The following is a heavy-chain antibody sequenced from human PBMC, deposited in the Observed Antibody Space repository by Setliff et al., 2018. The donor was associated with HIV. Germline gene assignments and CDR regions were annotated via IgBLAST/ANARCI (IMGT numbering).Heavy chain of an antibody. Sequence: ASVKVSCKTAGYTFTGHFIHWMRQAPGQGLEWMGWINPNSGATDYAWRFEDRVTMTSDTSIRTVYMELSSLRSDDTAVYYCARDTAIGWYGESKMSDFWGQGTRVTVS. V-gene: IGHV1-2*02. CDR1: GYTFTGHF. D-gene: IGHD3-10*01. J-gene: IGHJ4*02. CDR2: INPNSGAT. CDR3: ARDTAIGWYGESKMSDF.